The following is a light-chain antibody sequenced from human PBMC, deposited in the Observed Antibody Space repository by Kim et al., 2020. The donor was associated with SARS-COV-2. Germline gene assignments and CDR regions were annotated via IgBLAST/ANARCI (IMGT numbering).Light chain of an antibody. CDR1: QSFTSK. V-gene: IGKV3-15*01. J-gene: IGKJ4*01. Sequence: EIVMTQSPATLSVSPGERATLSCRASQSFTSKLAWFQQKPGRAPRLLIYDTSTRATGIPARFSGSGSGTEFTLTISSLQSEDFAVYYCQQHYSWPLTFGGGTKVDIK. CDR2: DTS. CDR3: QQHYSWPLT.